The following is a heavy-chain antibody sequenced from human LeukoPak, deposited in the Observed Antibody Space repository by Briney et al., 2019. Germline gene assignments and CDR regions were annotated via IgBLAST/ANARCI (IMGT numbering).Heavy chain of an antibody. D-gene: IGHD2-2*02. CDR1: GHTAYY. V-gene: IGHV1-2*02. J-gene: IGHJ4*02. Sequence: GASVKVSCKASGHTAYYMHWVRQAPGQGLEWMGWINPNSGGTNYAQKFQGRVTMTRDTSISTAYMELSRLKSDDTAVYYCAIAYCTSTSCFTFDYRGQGTLVTVSS. CDR3: AIAYCTSTSCFTFDY. CDR2: INPNSGGT.